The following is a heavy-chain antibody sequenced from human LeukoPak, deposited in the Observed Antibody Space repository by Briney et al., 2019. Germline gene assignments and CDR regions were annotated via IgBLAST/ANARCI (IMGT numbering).Heavy chain of an antibody. D-gene: IGHD5-24*01. J-gene: IGHJ4*02. V-gene: IGHV3-7*01. CDR3: ARDLNGEMATIRDGDY. CDR1: GFTFSSYW. CDR2: IKQDGSEK. Sequence: GGSLRLSCAASGFTFSSYWMSWVRQAPGKGLEWVANIKQDGSEKYYVDSVKGRFTISRDNAKNSLYLQMNSLRAEDTAVYYCARDLNGEMATIRDGDYWGQGTLVTVSS.